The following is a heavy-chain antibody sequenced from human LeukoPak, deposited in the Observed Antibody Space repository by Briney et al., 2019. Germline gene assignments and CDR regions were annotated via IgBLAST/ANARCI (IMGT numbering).Heavy chain of an antibody. CDR3: AKDLRRYCSGGSCYLPGWFDP. D-gene: IGHD2-15*01. J-gene: IGHJ5*02. CDR1: GFTFSSYS. CDR2: ISSSSSTI. V-gene: IGHV3-48*01. Sequence: GGSLRLSCAASGFTFSSYSMNWVRQAPGKGLEWVSYISSSSSTIYYADSVKGRFTISRDNAKNSLYLQMNSLRAEDTAVYYCAKDLRRYCSGGSCYLPGWFDPWGQGTLVTVSS.